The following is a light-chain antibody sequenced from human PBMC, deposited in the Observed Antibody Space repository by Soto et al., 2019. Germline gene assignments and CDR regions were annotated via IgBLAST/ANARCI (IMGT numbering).Light chain of an antibody. CDR2: EGS. CDR1: SSDVGSYNL. Sequence: QSALTQPASVSGSPGQSITISCTGTSSDVGSYNLVSWYQQHPGKAPKLIIYEGSKRPPGVSSRFSDSTSGNTASLTISGLQAEDEADYYCCSYAGSSPLFGGVTKVPVL. V-gene: IGLV2-23*01. CDR3: CSYAGSSPL. J-gene: IGLJ2*01.